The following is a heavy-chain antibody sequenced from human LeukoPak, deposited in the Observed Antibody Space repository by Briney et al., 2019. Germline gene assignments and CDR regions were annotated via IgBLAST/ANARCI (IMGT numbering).Heavy chain of an antibody. CDR1: GYTFTSYD. V-gene: IGHV1-8*03. J-gene: IGHJ3*02. CDR3: VREGRYYDDAFDI. CDR2: MNPNSGNT. D-gene: IGHD3-22*01. Sequence: ASVKVSCKASGYTFTSYDINWVRQATGQGLEWMGWMNPNSGNTGYAQKFQGRVTITRNTSISTAYMELSSLRSEDTAVYYCVREGRYYDDAFDIWGQGTMVTVSS.